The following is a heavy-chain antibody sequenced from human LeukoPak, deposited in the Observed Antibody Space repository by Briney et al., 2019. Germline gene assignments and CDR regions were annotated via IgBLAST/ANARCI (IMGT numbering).Heavy chain of an antibody. D-gene: IGHD3-10*01. Sequence: PSETLSLTCAVYGGSFSGYYWSWIRQPPGKGLEWIGEINHSGSTNYNPSLKSRVTISVDTSKNQFSLKLSSVTAADTAVYYCAKSMVRGFLWSDPWGQGTLVTVSS. J-gene: IGHJ5*02. CDR1: GGSFSGYY. CDR2: INHSGST. CDR3: AKSMVRGFLWSDP. V-gene: IGHV4-34*01.